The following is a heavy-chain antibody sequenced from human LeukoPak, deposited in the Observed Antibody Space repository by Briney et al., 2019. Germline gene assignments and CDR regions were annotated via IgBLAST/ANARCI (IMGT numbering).Heavy chain of an antibody. CDR3: ARTPAYCGGDCLFDY. D-gene: IGHD2-21*02. Sequence: ASVKVSFKASGGTFIIYAISWVRQAPGQGLEWMGRIIPILGIANYAQKFQGRVTITADKSTGTAYMELSSLRSEDTAVYYCARTPAYCGGDCLFDYWGQGTLVTVSS. J-gene: IGHJ4*02. V-gene: IGHV1-69*04. CDR1: GGTFIIYA. CDR2: IIPILGIA.